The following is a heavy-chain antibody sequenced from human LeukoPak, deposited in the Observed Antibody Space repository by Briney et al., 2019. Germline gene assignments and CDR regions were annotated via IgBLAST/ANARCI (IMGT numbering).Heavy chain of an antibody. CDR1: GFTFSSYS. Sequence: KAGGSLRLSCAASGFTFSSYSMNWVRQAPGKGLEWVSFISSSSGYIYYADSVKGRFTISRDNAKNSLYLQMNSLRAEDTAVYYCARDLSDSEDIVVVRDYHHYGMDVWGQGTTVTVSS. CDR3: ARDLSDSEDIVVVRDYHHYGMDV. CDR2: ISSSSGYI. D-gene: IGHD2-2*01. V-gene: IGHV3-21*01. J-gene: IGHJ6*02.